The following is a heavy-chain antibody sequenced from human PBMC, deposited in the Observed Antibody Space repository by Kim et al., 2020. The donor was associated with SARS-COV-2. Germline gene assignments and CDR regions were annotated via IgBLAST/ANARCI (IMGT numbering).Heavy chain of an antibody. D-gene: IGHD3-3*01. CDR3: ARFYEVKYYYYGMDV. J-gene: IGHJ6*02. V-gene: IGHV1-69*01. Sequence: QKFQGRVTITADESTSTAYMELSSLRSEDTAVYYCARFYEVKYYYYGMDVWGQGTTVTVSS.